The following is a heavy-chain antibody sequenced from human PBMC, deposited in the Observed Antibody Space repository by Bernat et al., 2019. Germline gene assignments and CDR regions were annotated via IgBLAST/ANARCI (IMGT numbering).Heavy chain of an antibody. D-gene: IGHD3-3*01. CDR2: ISGGGENT. Sequence: EVQLVESGGGSVEPGGSLRLSCAASGFTFSNYGMIWVRQAPGKGPEWVSTISGGGENTHYADSVKGRFTISRDDSKNTLFLHMSSLRAEDTALYYCAIEPPHYDFWIGSDYWGQGTLVTVSS. J-gene: IGHJ4*02. CDR1: GFTFSNYG. V-gene: IGHV3-23*04. CDR3: AIEPPHYDFWIGSDY.